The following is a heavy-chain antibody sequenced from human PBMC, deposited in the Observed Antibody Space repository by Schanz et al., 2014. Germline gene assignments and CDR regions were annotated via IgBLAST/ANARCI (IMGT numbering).Heavy chain of an antibody. Sequence: EGQLAESGGGLVQPGGSLRLSCAASGFTFSSYAMSWVRQAPGKGLEWVSALSGSGGSTYYADSVKGRFTISRDNSKNTLYLQMNSLRAEDTAVYYCAKDPSHGDYDYYFDSWGQGTLVTVSS. CDR3: AKDPSHGDYDYYFDS. CDR1: GFTFSSYA. J-gene: IGHJ4*02. D-gene: IGHD3-22*01. V-gene: IGHV3-23*04. CDR2: LSGSGGST.